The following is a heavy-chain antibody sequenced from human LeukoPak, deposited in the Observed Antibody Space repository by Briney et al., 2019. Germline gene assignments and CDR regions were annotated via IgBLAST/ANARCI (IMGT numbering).Heavy chain of an antibody. J-gene: IGHJ5*02. D-gene: IGHD3-10*02. CDR2: ISWNSGSI. CDR3: ARDTMLGMGNP. Sequence: PGGSLRLSCAASGFTFDDYAMHWVRQAPGKGLEWVSGISWNSGSIGYADSVKGRFTISRDNAKNTLYLQMNSLRAEDTAVYYCARDTMLGMGNPWGQGTLVTVSS. CDR1: GFTFDDYA. V-gene: IGHV3-9*01.